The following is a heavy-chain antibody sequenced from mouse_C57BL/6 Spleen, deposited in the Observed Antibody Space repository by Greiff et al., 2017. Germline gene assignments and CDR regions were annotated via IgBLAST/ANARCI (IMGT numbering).Heavy chain of an antibody. CDR2: INPSSGYT. J-gene: IGHJ3*01. CDR3: AREGDYYGSSPFAY. V-gene: IGHV1-7*01. CDR1: GYTFTSYW. Sequence: QVQLQQSGAELAKPGASVKLSCKASGYTFTSYWMHWVKQRPGQGLEWIGYINPSSGYTKYNQKFKDKDTLTADKSSSTAYMQLSSLTYEDSAVYYCAREGDYYGSSPFAYWGQGTLVTVSA. D-gene: IGHD1-1*01.